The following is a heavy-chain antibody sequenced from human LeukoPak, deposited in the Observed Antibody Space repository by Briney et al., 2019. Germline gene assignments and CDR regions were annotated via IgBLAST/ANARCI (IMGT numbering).Heavy chain of an antibody. J-gene: IGHJ4*02. CDR1: GGSFSGYY. V-gene: IGHV4-34*01. Sequence: PSETLSLTCAVYGGSFSGYYWSWIRQPPGKGLEWIGEINHSGSTNYNPSLKSRVTISVDTSKNQFSLKLSSVTAADTAVYYCARGLRYDSSGYYYFDYWGQRTLVTVSS. CDR2: INHSGST. D-gene: IGHD3-22*01. CDR3: ARGLRYDSSGYYYFDY.